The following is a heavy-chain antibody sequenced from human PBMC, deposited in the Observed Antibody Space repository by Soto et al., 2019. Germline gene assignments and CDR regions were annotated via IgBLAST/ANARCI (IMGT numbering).Heavy chain of an antibody. V-gene: IGHV5-51*01. J-gene: IGHJ4*01. CDR2: IYPGDSGT. CDR3: ARHTGSVWRGVYSDY. Sequence: LGESLKISCKGSGYTFTNYWIGWVRQIPGKGLEWMGIIYPGDSGTRYSPSFQGQVTISADKSISTAYLQWSSLKASDSAMDYCARHTGSVWRGVYSDYLGQGTPDTV. CDR1: GYTFTNYW. D-gene: IGHD2-8*02.